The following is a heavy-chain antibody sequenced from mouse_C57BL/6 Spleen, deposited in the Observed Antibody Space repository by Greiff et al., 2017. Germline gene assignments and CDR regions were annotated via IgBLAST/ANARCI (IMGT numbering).Heavy chain of an antibody. CDR1: GYTFTDYE. Sequence: VQLQQSGAELVRPGASVTLSCKASGYTFTDYEMHWVKQTPVHGLEWIGAIEPETGGTAYNQKFKGKAILTADKSSSTAYMELRSLTSEDSAVYYCTRALGGYAMDYWGQGTSVTVSS. V-gene: IGHV1-15*01. CDR3: TRALGGYAMDY. J-gene: IGHJ4*01. CDR2: IEPETGGT. D-gene: IGHD4-1*01.